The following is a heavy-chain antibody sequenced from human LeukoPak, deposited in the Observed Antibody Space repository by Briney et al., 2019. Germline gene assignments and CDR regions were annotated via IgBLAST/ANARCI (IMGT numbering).Heavy chain of an antibody. CDR1: GFTFSNYA. J-gene: IGHJ4*02. Sequence: PGGSLRLSCAASGFTFSNYAMSWIRQPPGKGLEWIGYIYSTGSTNSNPSLKSRVTISVDTSRNQFSLRLTSVTAADMAAYYCARHESAVGALFYWGQGTLVTVSS. CDR3: ARHESAVGALFY. D-gene: IGHD1-26*01. V-gene: IGHV4-59*08. CDR2: IYSTGST.